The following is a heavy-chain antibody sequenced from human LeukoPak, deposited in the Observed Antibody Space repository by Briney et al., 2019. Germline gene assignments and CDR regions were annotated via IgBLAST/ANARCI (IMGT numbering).Heavy chain of an antibody. Sequence: PSETLSLTCAVYGGSFSDYYWSWIRQPPGKGLEWIGEINHSGTTNYNPSLKSRLTMSVDSSKNQFSLKLTSATAADTAEYYCAREGSYSGSGSPPLDYWGQGTLVTVSS. V-gene: IGHV4-34*01. CDR3: AREGSYSGSGSPPLDY. J-gene: IGHJ4*02. D-gene: IGHD3-10*01. CDR1: GGSFSDYY. CDR2: INHSGTT.